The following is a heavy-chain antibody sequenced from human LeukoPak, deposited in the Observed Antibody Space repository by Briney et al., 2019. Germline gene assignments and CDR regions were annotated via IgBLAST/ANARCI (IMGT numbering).Heavy chain of an antibody. V-gene: IGHV1-18*01. J-gene: IGHJ4*02. CDR2: ISAYNGNT. CDR3: AREGIHYGVTVY. D-gene: IGHD4-17*01. CDR1: GYTFTSYG. Sequence: ASVKVSCKASGYTFTSYGIRWVRQAPGQGLEWMGWISAYNGNTNYAQKLQGRVPMSTDTSTRTAYMELRSLRSDDTAVYYCAREGIHYGVTVYWGQGTLVTVSS.